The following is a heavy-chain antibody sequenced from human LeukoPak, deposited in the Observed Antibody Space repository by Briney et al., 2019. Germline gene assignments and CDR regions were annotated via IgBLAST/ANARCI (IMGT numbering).Heavy chain of an antibody. CDR3: ARWVRGTNFFDY. V-gene: IGHV4-59*01. CDR2: IYYTGNT. Sequence: SETLSLTCTVSGGSISSYYWSWIRQPPGKGLEWINYIYYTGNTDYNPSLKSRVTISVDTSKNQFSLKVYSVTAADTAVYFCARWVRGTNFFDYWGQGTLVTVSS. J-gene: IGHJ4*02. D-gene: IGHD1-1*01. CDR1: GGSISSYY.